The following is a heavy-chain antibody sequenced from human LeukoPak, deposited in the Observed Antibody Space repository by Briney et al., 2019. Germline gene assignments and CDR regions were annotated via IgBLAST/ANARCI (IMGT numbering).Heavy chain of an antibody. V-gene: IGHV3-9*01. D-gene: IGHD3-3*01. Sequence: GGSLRLSCAASGFTFDDYAMHWVRQAPGKGLEWVSGISWNSGSIGYADSVKGRFTISRDNAKNPLYLQMNSLRAEDTALYYCAKDSTYDFWSGTAVAYFDYWGQGTLVTVSS. CDR3: AKDSTYDFWSGTAVAYFDY. CDR2: ISWNSGSI. CDR1: GFTFDDYA. J-gene: IGHJ4*02.